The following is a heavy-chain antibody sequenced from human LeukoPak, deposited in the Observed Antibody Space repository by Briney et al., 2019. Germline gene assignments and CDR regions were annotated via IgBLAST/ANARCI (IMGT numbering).Heavy chain of an antibody. J-gene: IGHJ6*02. CDR1: GFTFSDYY. CDR2: ISPSGRYI. Sequence: GGSLRLSCTASGFTFSDYYMSWIRKAPGKGPEWVSYISPSGRYIYYADSVKGRFTISRDNAQNSLYLQMNSLGAEDTAVYYCARGHYGLDVWGQGTTVTVSS. CDR3: ARGHYGLDV. V-gene: IGHV3-11*01.